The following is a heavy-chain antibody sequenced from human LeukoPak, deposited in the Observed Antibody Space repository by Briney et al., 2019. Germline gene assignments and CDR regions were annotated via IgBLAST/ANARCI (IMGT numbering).Heavy chain of an antibody. CDR1: GGTFSSYA. CDR2: IIPIFGTA. J-gene: IGHJ4*02. CDR3: ARDKHSSGWYIRVIDY. V-gene: IGHV1-69*13. Sequence: SVKVSCKASGGTFSSYAISWVRQAPGQGLEWMGGIIPIFGTANYAQKFQGRVTITADESTSTAYMELRSLRSDDTAVYYCARDKHSSGWYIRVIDYWGQGTLVTVSS. D-gene: IGHD6-19*01.